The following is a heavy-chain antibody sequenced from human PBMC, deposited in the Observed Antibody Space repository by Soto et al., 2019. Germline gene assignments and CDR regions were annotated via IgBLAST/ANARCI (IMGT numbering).Heavy chain of an antibody. V-gene: IGHV1-18*01. CDR3: ARNLLVALIDY. D-gene: IGHD5-12*01. Sequence: QVQLVQSGAEVKKPGASVKVSCKASGYTFTSYGISWVRQAPGQGLEWMGWISAYNGNTKYAQKLQGRVTMTTDTSTSTAYMKLRSLRSVDTSVYHCARNLLVALIDYWGQGTLATVSS. CDR1: GYTFTSYG. CDR2: ISAYNGNT. J-gene: IGHJ4*02.